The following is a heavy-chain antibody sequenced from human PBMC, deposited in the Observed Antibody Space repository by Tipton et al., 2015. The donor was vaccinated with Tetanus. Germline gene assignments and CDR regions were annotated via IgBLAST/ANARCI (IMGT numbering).Heavy chain of an antibody. Sequence: LRLSCTVSGESISGSPFFWNWIRQQPGKGPEWIGYIYYSGNTFYNPSLKSRVTISVDTSKNQFSLNMTSVTAADTAVYYCARDQGGGRVVRLNWFDPWGQGTLVTVSS. D-gene: IGHD6-6*01. CDR1: GESISGSPFF. CDR2: IYYSGNT. CDR3: ARDQGGGRVVRLNWFDP. J-gene: IGHJ5*02. V-gene: IGHV4-31*02.